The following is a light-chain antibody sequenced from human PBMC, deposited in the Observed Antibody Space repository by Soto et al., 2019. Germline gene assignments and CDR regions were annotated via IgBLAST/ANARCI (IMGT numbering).Light chain of an antibody. CDR1: QSISSN. Sequence: EIVVPHSPATLSVAPWERAAHFSVASQSISSNLAWYQQKPGQAPRLLIYGASTRATGIPARFSGSGSGTEFTLIIRSLQSEDSAVYHCQQYNNWPLTFGGGTKVDIK. CDR2: GAS. CDR3: QQYNNWPLT. V-gene: IGKV3-15*01. J-gene: IGKJ4*01.